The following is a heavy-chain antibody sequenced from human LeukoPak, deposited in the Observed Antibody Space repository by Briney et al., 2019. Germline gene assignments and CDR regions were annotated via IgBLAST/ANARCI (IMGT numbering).Heavy chain of an antibody. CDR3: ARGSQNYYDPFDN. Sequence: SETLSLTCTVSGGSISGSISGTYWSWVRQPAGKGLEWIGRIHSSGSTKYNPSLKSRVTMSVDTSKNQLFLRLTSVTAADTALYYCARGSQNYYDPFDNWGQGTLVTVSS. CDR2: IHSSGST. V-gene: IGHV4-4*07. J-gene: IGHJ4*02. D-gene: IGHD3-3*01. CDR1: GGSISGSISGTY.